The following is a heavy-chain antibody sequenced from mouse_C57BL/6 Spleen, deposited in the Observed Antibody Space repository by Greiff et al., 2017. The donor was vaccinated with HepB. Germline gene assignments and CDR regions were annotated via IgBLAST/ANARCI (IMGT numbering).Heavy chain of an antibody. V-gene: IGHV6-3*01. CDR1: GFTFSNYW. Sequence: EVKLEESGGGLVQPGGSMKLSCVASGFTFSNYWMNWVRQSPEKGLEWVAQIRLKSDNYATHYAESVKGRFTISRDDSKSSVYLQMNNLRAEDTGIYYCTSFITTVVRDYYAMDYWGQGTSVTVSS. CDR3: TSFITTVVRDYYAMDY. CDR2: IRLKSDNYAT. J-gene: IGHJ4*01. D-gene: IGHD1-1*01.